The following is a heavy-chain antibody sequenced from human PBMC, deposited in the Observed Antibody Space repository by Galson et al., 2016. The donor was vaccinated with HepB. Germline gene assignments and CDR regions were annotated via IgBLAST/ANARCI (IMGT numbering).Heavy chain of an antibody. Sequence: SLRLSCAASGFIFSNYAMSWVRQAPGKGLEWVSSIGSSDGRTYYADSVSGRFTISRDNSRSTLYLQMNSLTADDTALYYCAKERGTYARYNWFDARGQGTLVTVSS. D-gene: IGHD3-16*01. CDR1: GFIFSNYA. V-gene: IGHV3-23*01. CDR3: AKERGTYARYNWFDA. CDR2: IGSSDGRT. J-gene: IGHJ5*02.